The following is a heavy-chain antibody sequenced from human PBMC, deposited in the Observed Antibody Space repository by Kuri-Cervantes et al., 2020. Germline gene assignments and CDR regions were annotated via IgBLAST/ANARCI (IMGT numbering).Heavy chain of an antibody. CDR2: INPNSGGT. J-gene: IGHJ1*01. D-gene: IGHD3-10*01. CDR3: ARLGLNMVRGVILYFQH. Sequence: GGSLRLSCKASGYTFTSYDINWVRQATGQGLEWMGWINPNSGGTNYAQKFQGRVTMTRDTSISTAYMELSRLRSNDTAVYYCARLGLNMVRGVILYFQHWGQGTLVTVSS. V-gene: IGHV1-2*02. CDR1: GYTFTSYD.